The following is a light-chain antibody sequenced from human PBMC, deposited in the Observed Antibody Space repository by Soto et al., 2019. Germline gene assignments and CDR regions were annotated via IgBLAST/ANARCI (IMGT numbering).Light chain of an antibody. CDR2: ATS. V-gene: IGKV1-16*01. CDR3: LQYNSYPQS. J-gene: IGKJ2*01. CDR1: QGVGKY. Sequence: DIQMTQSPSSLSASVGDRVTITCRASQGVGKYLAWFQQRPGQAPTSLIYATSTLQTGGPSRFSGSGSGTEFTLTISSLQPEDVATYYCLQYNSYPQSFGQGTKLEIK.